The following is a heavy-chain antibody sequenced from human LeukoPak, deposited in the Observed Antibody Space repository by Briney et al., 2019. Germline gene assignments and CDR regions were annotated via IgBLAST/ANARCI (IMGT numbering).Heavy chain of an antibody. CDR1: GGSISSSTYY. CDR2: IFYSGST. V-gene: IGHV4-39*01. D-gene: IGHD2-2*02. Sequence: ASETLSLTCTVSGGSISSSTYYWGWIRQPPGKGLEWIGSIFYSGSTYDNPSLKSRVTISVDTSKNQFSLKLSSVTAADTAVYYCARGPFYCSSTSCYKQSSWFDPWGQGTLVTVSS. J-gene: IGHJ5*02. CDR3: ARGPFYCSSTSCYKQSSWFDP.